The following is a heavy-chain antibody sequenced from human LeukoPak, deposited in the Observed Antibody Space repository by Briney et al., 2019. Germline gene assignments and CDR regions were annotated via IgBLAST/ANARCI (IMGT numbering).Heavy chain of an antibody. CDR2: IYHSGST. J-gene: IGHJ4*02. D-gene: IGHD3-9*01. Sequence: SETLSLTCTVSGYSISSDYYWGWIRHPPGKGLEWIGTIYHSGSTSYNPSLKSRVTISADTSKNQFYLKLSSVTAADTAVYYCARAVGSFDWLPLFDYWGQGTLVTVSS. V-gene: IGHV4-38-2*02. CDR1: GYSISSDYY. CDR3: ARAVGSFDWLPLFDY.